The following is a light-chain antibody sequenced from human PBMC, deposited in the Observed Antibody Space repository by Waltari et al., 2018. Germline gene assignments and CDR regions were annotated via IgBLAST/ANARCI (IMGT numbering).Light chain of an antibody. J-gene: IGKJ1*01. CDR3: MQALQTPWT. CDR2: LGS. CDR1: QSLLYRNGNNY. Sequence: DIVMTQSPLSLPVTPGEPASISCRFSQSLLYRNGNNYLDCDLQKPGQSPQLLIYLGSNRASGVPDRFSGSGSGTDFTLKITRVEAEDVGIYYCMQALQTPWTFGQGTKVEIK. V-gene: IGKV2-28*01.